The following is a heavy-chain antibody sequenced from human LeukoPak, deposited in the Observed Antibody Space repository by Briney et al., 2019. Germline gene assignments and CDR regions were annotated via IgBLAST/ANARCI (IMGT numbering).Heavy chain of an antibody. D-gene: IGHD2-15*01. V-gene: IGHV3-7*01. CDR1: GFTFSSYW. CDR3: ARDLRGKVVAALDY. J-gene: IGHJ4*02. CDR2: IKQDGSEK. Sequence: GGSLRLSCAPSGFTFSSYWMSWVRQAPGKGLEWVANIKQDGSEKYYVDSVKGRFTISRDNAKNSLYLQMNSLRAEDTAVYYCARDLRGKVVAALDYWGQGTLVTVSS.